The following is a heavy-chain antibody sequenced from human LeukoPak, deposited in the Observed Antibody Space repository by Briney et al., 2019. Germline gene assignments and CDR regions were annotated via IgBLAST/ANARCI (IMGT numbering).Heavy chain of an antibody. CDR1: GGSISSYY. D-gene: IGHD3-10*01. CDR2: IYYSGST. V-gene: IGHV4-59*01. J-gene: IGHJ4*02. CDR3: ASSLGFGSLGY. Sequence: SETLSLTCTVSGGSISSYYWSWIRQPPGKGLEWIGYIYYSGSTNYNPSLKSRVTISVDTSKNQFSLKLSSVTAADTAVYYCASSLGFGSLGYWGQGTLVTVSS.